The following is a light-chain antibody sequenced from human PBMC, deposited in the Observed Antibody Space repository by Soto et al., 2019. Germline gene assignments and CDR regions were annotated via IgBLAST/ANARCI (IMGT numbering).Light chain of an antibody. J-gene: IGKJ2*01. CDR1: QSISSY. Sequence: DIPMTQSPSSLSASVGDRVTITCRASQSISSYLNWYQQKPGTAPKLLIYAASSLQSGVPSRFSGSGSGTDFTLTIGSLQPEDFATYHCQQSYSTPYTFGQGTKLEIK. CDR3: QQSYSTPYT. V-gene: IGKV1-39*01. CDR2: AAS.